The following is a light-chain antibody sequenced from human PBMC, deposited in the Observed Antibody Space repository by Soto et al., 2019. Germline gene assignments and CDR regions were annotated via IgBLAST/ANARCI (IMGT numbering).Light chain of an antibody. CDR1: QSVSNN. Sequence: EMVMTQSPATLSLSPGERATLSCRASQSVSNNLAWYQQKPGQAPRLLIYDASNRATGIPARFSGSGSGTVFTLTISSLQSEDLAVYYCQQYNNWPPITVGQGTRLEIK. CDR2: DAS. V-gene: IGKV3-15*01. CDR3: QQYNNWPPIT. J-gene: IGKJ5*01.